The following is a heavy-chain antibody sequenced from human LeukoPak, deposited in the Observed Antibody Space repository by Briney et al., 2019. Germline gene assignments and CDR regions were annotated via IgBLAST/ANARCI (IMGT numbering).Heavy chain of an antibody. V-gene: IGHV4-39*01. J-gene: IGHJ5*02. Sequence: SETLSLTCTVSGASISSSSYDWGWIRQPPGKGLEWIGSIYYSGSTYYNPSLKSRVTISVDTSKNQFSLKLSSVTAADTAVYSCARVWHPNLTAGGPYNWFDPWGQGTLVTVSS. CDR1: GASISSSSYD. CDR3: ARVWHPNLTAGGPYNWFDP. CDR2: IYYSGST. D-gene: IGHD1-14*01.